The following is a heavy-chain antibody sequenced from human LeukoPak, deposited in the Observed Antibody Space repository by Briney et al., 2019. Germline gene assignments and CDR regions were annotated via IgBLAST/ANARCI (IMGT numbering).Heavy chain of an antibody. CDR3: AKYVWHTCGFST. D-gene: IGHD3-16*01. Sequence: SETLSLTCALSGGSISVFYRGAVCQPPGKGLEWIGSMHYSGGTYYNPSLKSRVTISVDRSKNQSSLKLSSVTAADTAVYYCAKYVWHTCGFSTWGKGPLATVSS. V-gene: IGHV4-39*01. J-gene: IGHJ5*02. CDR1: GGSISVFY. CDR2: MHYSGGT.